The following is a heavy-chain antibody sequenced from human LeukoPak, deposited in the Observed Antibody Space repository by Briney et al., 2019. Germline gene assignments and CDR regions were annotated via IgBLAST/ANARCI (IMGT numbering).Heavy chain of an antibody. V-gene: IGHV4-59*01. D-gene: IGHD4-17*01. CDR1: GGSIRSYY. CDR2: IYYSGST. CDR3: ARTGSTVTMLYPFDH. Sequence: SQTLSLTCTASGGSIRSYYWRWIRQPPGKGLDWIGYIYYSGSTNYNPSLKSRVSISVVTSKNQFSLKLSSVTAADTAVYYCARTGSTVTMLYPFDHWGQGTLVTVSS. J-gene: IGHJ4*02.